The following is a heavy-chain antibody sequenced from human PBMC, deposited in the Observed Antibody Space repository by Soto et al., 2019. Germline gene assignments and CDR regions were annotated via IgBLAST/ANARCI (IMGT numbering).Heavy chain of an antibody. Sequence: ASVKVSCKASGYTFGNNYISWVRQATGQGLEWMGWMNPNSGNTGYAQKFQGRVTMTRNTSMTTAYLELSSLRSDDTAIYYCARMATSGTLNWFDPWGQGTLVTVSS. J-gene: IGHJ5*02. CDR3: ARMATSGTLNWFDP. CDR1: GYTFGNNY. V-gene: IGHV1-8*01. CDR2: MNPNSGNT.